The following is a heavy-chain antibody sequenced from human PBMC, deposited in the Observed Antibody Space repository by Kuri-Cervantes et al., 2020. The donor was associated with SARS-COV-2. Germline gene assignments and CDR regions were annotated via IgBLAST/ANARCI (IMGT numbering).Heavy chain of an antibody. Sequence: GGSLRLSCAASGFIFSTYGMNWVRQAPGKGLEWVSSLSSSSSYIYYADSVRGRFTISRDNARNSLHLQMNSLRVDDTAVYYCAGVMYGDYPGHHDTFDVWGRGTMVTVSS. CDR3: AGVMYGDYPGHHDTFDV. CDR2: LSSSSSYI. CDR1: GFIFSTYG. J-gene: IGHJ3*01. D-gene: IGHD4-17*01. V-gene: IGHV3-21*01.